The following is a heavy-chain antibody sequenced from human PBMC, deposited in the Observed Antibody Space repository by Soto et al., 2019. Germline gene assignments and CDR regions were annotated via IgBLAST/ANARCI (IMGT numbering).Heavy chain of an antibody. V-gene: IGHV3-53*01. D-gene: IGHD4-4*01. CDR1: GFTVSSNY. Sequence: GGSLRLSCAASGFTVSSNYMSWVRQAPGKGLEWVSVIYSGSGTYYADSVKGRFTISRDNAKNSLYLQMNNLRAEDTAVYYCARDRQQSNYIGLKVWGQGTTVTVSS. J-gene: IGHJ6*02. CDR3: ARDRQQSNYIGLKV. CDR2: IYSGSGT.